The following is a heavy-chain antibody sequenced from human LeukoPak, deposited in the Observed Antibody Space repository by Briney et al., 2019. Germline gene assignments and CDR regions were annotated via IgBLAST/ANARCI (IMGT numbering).Heavy chain of an antibody. D-gene: IGHD3-22*01. CDR1: GFTVSSNY. CDR3: ARASYYYDSSGYYPHY. CDR2: IYSGGST. J-gene: IGHJ4*02. V-gene: IGHV3-66*02. Sequence: GGSLRLSCAASGFTVSSNYVSWVRQAPGKGLEWVSVIYSGGSTYYADSVKGRFTISRDNSKNTLYLQMNSLRAEDTAVYYCARASYYYDSSGYYPHYWGQGTLVTVSS.